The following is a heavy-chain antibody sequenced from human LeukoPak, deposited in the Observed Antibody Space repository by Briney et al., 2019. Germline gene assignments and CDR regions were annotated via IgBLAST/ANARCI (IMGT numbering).Heavy chain of an antibody. CDR3: ARDWSWDAHDY. CDR1: GFTFRRYW. Sequence: GGSLRLSCAASGFTFRRYWMSWVRQAPGKGLEWVAIIKQDESEKYYVDSVKGRFTISRDNAKNSLYLQMNSLRNEDTALYYCARDWSWDAHDYWGRGTLITVSS. CDR2: IKQDESEK. V-gene: IGHV3-7*01. J-gene: IGHJ4*02. D-gene: IGHD1-26*01.